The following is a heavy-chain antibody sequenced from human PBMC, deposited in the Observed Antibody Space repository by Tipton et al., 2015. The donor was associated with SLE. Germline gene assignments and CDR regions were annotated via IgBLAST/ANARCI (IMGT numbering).Heavy chain of an antibody. Sequence: SLRLSCAASGFAVNSIYMSWVRQAPGKGLQWVSLIYSDGTTLYADSVKGRFTVSRDNSKNTLYLQMNSLRPEDTAVYYCAREKGYWGQGTLLTVSS. J-gene: IGHJ4*02. CDR2: IYSDGTT. V-gene: IGHV3-66*02. CDR1: GFAVNSIY. CDR3: AREKGY.